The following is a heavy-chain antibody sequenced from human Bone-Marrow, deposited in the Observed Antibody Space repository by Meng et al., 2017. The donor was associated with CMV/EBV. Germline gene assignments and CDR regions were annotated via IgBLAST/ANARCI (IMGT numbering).Heavy chain of an antibody. D-gene: IGHD1-26*01. J-gene: IGHJ3*01. CDR1: GFIFSDHY. CDR2: AGNKASRYTT. V-gene: IGHV3-72*01. CDR3: TKGYSGLDIYAFDV. Sequence: GGSLRLSCAGSGFIFSDHYIDWVRQAPGKGLEWVGRAGNKASRYTTEYAASVTGRFTFSRDDSENSMYLQMNSLKSEDTAVYYCTKGYSGLDIYAFDVWGPGTMVT.